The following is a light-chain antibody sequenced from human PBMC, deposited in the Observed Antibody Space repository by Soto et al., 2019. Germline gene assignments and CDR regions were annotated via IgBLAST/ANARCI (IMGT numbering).Light chain of an antibody. CDR2: GNS. J-gene: IGLJ2*01. CDR3: QSYDSSLSVV. Sequence: QSVLTQPPSVSGAPGQRVTISCTGSSSNIGAGYDVHWYQQLPGTAPKLLIYGNSNRPSGVPDRFSGAKSGTSASLAITGLQAADDADYYCQSYDSSLSVVFGGGTKVTVL. V-gene: IGLV1-40*01. CDR1: SSNIGAGYD.